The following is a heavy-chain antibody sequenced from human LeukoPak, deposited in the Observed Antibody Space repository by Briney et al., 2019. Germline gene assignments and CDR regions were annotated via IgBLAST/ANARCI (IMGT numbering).Heavy chain of an antibody. Sequence: PGGSLRLSCAASGFTFSDYYMSWIRQASGKGLEWVSYISSSGSTIYYADSVKGRFTISRDNAKNSLYLQMNSLRAEDTAVYYCARDPYGDYRDYYYMDVWGKGTTVTISS. CDR1: GFTFSDYY. J-gene: IGHJ6*03. V-gene: IGHV3-11*01. CDR3: ARDPYGDYRDYYYMDV. CDR2: ISSSGSTI. D-gene: IGHD4-17*01.